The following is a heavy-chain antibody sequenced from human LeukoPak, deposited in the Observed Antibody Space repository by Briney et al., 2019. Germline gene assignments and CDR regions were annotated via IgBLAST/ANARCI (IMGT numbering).Heavy chain of an antibody. CDR1: GGSISSYY. D-gene: IGHD3-10*01. Sequence: SETLSLTCTVSGGSISSYYWSWIRQPPGKGLEWIGYIYYSGSTNYNPSLKSRVTISVDTSKNQFSLKLSSVTAADTAVYYCAREVAWFGVNWFDPWGQGTLVTVSS. CDR3: AREVAWFGVNWFDP. J-gene: IGHJ5*02. CDR2: IYYSGST. V-gene: IGHV4-59*01.